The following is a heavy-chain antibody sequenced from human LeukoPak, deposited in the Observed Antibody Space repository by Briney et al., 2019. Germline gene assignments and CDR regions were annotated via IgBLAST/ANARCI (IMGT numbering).Heavy chain of an antibody. J-gene: IGHJ6*02. CDR1: GFTFSNYA. CDR3: ARAWDCSSTSCYTEYYYGMDV. CDR2: ISSSGSTI. Sequence: PGGSLRLSCVGSGFTFSNYAMSWVRQAPGKGLEWVSYISSSGSTIYYADSVKGRFTISRDNAKNSLYLQMNSLRAEDTAVYYCARAWDCSSTSCYTEYYYGMDVWGQGTTVTVSS. D-gene: IGHD2-2*02. V-gene: IGHV3-48*03.